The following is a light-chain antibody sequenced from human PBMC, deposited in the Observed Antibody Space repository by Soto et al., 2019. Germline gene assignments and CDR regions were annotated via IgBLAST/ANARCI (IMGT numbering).Light chain of an antibody. Sequence: QSVLTRPASGSGSPGQSITISCTGTSSDVGGYNYVSWYQQHPGKAPKLMIYDVSNRPSGVSNRFSGSKSGNTASLTISGLQAEDEADYYCSSYTSSSVYVFGTGTKVTVL. CDR1: SSDVGGYNY. CDR2: DVS. J-gene: IGLJ1*01. CDR3: SSYTSSSVYV. V-gene: IGLV2-14*01.